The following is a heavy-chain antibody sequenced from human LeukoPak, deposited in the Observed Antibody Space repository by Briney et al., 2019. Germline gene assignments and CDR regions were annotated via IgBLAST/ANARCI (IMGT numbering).Heavy chain of an antibody. V-gene: IGHV4-34*01. CDR2: INHSGST. CDR3: ARDRLWFGESSFFDY. Sequence: KSSETLSLTCAVYSGSFSGYFWSWIRQPPGKGLEWIGEINHSGSTNYNPSLKSRVTISVDTSKNQFSLKLSSVTAADTAVYYCARDRLWFGESSFFDYWGQGTLVTVSS. J-gene: IGHJ4*02. D-gene: IGHD3-10*01. CDR1: SGSFSGYF.